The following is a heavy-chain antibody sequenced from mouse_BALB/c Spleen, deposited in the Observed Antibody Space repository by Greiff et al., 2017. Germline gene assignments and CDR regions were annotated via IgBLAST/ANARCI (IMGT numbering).Heavy chain of an antibody. CDR3: ARYLYDYDGAWFAY. D-gene: IGHD2-4*01. V-gene: IGHV5-9*03. Sequence: DVMLVESGGGLVKPGGSLKLSCAASGFTFSSYTMSWVRQTPEKRLEWVATISSGGGNTYYPDSVKGRFTISRDNAKNNLYLQMSSLRSEDTALYYCARYLYDYDGAWFAYWGQGTLVTVSA. J-gene: IGHJ3*01. CDR1: GFTFSSYT. CDR2: ISSGGGNT.